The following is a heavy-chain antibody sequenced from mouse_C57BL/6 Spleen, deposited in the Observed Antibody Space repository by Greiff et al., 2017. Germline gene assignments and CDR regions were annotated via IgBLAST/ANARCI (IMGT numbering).Heavy chain of an antibody. CDR3: ARIYYGNSHFDY. V-gene: IGHV7-3*01. Sequence: EVNVVESGGGLVQPGGSLSLSCAASGFTFTDYYMSWVRQPPGKALEWLGFIRNKANGYTTEYSASVKGRFTISRDNSQSILYLQMNALRAEDSATYYCARIYYGNSHFDYWGESTTLSESS. CDR2: IRNKANGYTT. CDR1: GFTFTDYY. J-gene: IGHJ2*01. D-gene: IGHD2-1*01.